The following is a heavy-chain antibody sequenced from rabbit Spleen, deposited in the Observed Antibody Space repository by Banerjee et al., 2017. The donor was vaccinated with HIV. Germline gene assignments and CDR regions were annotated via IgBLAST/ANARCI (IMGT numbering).Heavy chain of an antibody. CDR1: GFDFSHNG. Sequence: QEQLVESGGGLVQPGGSLKLSCKASGFDFSHNGVSWVRQAPGKGLELIAWIYTRDGSTWYASWVNGRFTISRSTSLNTVDLQLNSLTAADTATYFCARNAGAAGNGYAPVWGPGTLVTV. CDR2: IYTRDGST. J-gene: IGHJ6*01. CDR3: ARNAGAAGNGYAPV. V-gene: IGHV1S47*01. D-gene: IGHD6-1*01.